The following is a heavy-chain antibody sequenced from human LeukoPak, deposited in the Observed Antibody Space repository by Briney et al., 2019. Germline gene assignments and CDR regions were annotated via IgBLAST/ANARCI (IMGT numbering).Heavy chain of an antibody. Sequence: PGGSLRLSCAASGFTFSSYSMNWVRQAPGKGLEWVSSISSSSSYIYYADSVKGRFTISRDNAKNSLYLQMNSLRAEDTAVYYCAKENTAMVPFDYWGQGTLVTVSS. CDR1: GFTFSSYS. CDR2: ISSSSSYI. D-gene: IGHD5-18*01. CDR3: AKENTAMVPFDY. J-gene: IGHJ4*02. V-gene: IGHV3-21*01.